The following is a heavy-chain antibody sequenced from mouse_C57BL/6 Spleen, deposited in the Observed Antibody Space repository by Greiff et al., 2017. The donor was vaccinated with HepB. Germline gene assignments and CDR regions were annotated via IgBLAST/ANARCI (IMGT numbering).Heavy chain of an antibody. CDR3: ARDANWYFDY. CDR1: GFTFSSYA. J-gene: IGHJ2*01. CDR2: ISDGGSYT. Sequence: VQLKESGGGLVKPGGSLKLSCAASGFTFSSYAMSWVRQTPEKRLEWVATISDGGSYTYYPDNVKGRFTISRDNAKNNLYLQMSHLKSEDTAMYYCARDANWYFDYWGQGTTLTVSS. D-gene: IGHD4-1*01. V-gene: IGHV5-4*01.